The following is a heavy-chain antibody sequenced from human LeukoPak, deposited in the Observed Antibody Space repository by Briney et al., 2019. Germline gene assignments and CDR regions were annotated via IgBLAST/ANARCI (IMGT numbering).Heavy chain of an antibody. J-gene: IGHJ6*02. CDR3: ARDSYDILTGYSSMDV. V-gene: IGHV4-59*12. CDR1: GGSISSYY. CDR2: IYHSGST. D-gene: IGHD3-9*01. Sequence: PSETLSLTCTVSGGSISSYYWSWVRQPPGKGLEWIGEIYHSGSTNYNPSLKSRVTISVDKSKNQFSLKLSSVTAADTAVYYCARDSYDILTGYSSMDVWGQGTTVTVSS.